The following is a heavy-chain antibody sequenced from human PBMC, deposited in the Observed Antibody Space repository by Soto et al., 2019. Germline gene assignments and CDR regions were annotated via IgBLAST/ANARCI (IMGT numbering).Heavy chain of an antibody. V-gene: IGHV1-8*01. J-gene: IGHJ6*03. D-gene: IGHD2-2*01. CDR2: KNPNSGNT. CDR1: GYTFTSYD. Sequence: QVQLVQSGAEVKKPGASVKVSCKASGYTFTSYDINWVRQATGQGLEWMGWKNPNSGNTGYAQKFQGRVTMTRNTSISTAYMELSSLRSEDTAVYYCARDSDIVVVPASSSDYYYYMDVWGKGTTVTVSS. CDR3: ARDSDIVVVPASSSDYYYYMDV.